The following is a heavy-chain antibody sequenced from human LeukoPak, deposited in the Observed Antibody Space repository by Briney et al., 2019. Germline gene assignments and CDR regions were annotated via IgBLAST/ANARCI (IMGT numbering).Heavy chain of an antibody. J-gene: IGHJ4*02. CDR2: IYYSGST. Sequence: SEALSLTCTVSGGSISSSSYYWGWIRQPPGKGLEWIGSIYYSGSTYYNPSLKSRVIISVDTSKNQFSLKLSSVTAADTAVYYCAREAGDNGDYWGQGTLVTVSS. D-gene: IGHD7-27*01. V-gene: IGHV4-39*07. CDR3: AREAGDNGDY. CDR1: GGSISSSSYY.